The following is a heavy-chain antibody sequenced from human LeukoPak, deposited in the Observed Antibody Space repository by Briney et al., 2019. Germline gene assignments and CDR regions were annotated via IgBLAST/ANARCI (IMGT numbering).Heavy chain of an antibody. J-gene: IGHJ4*02. CDR1: GFTFSDYY. Sequence: GGSLRLSCAASGFTFSDYYMSWIRQAPGKGLEWVSYISSSGSTIYYADSVKGRFTISRDNAKNSLYLQMNSLRAEDTAVYYCAKDLSRYCSGGSCQIGDYWGQGTLVTVSS. CDR2: ISSSGSTI. CDR3: AKDLSRYCSGGSCQIGDY. V-gene: IGHV3-11*04. D-gene: IGHD2-15*01.